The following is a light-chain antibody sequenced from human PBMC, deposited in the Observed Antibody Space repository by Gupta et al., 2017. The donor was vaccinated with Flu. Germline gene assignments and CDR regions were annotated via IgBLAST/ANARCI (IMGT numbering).Light chain of an antibody. CDR1: SLRSYY. CDR3: NSRDSSGKHLSQWV. CDR2: GQN. V-gene: IGLV3-19*01. Sequence: VRITCQGDSLRSYYASWYQQKPGQAPVLVIYGQNKRPSGIPDRFSGSSSGHTASLTITGAQAEDEADYYCNSRDSSGKHLSQWVFGGGTKLTVL. J-gene: IGLJ3*02.